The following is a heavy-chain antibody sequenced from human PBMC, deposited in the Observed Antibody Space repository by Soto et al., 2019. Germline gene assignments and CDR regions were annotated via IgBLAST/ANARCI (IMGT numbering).Heavy chain of an antibody. CDR3: ARGSLYCISTSGSYGMDV. V-gene: IGHV4-4*02. CDR2: IYHSGRT. J-gene: IGHJ6*01. D-gene: IGHD2-2*01. Sequence: QVQLQESGPGLVKPSGTLSLTCAVSGGSISSSNWWSWVRQPPGKGLEWIGEIYHSGRTNYNPSLKSRVTISVDKSKNQFSLKLSSVTAADTAVYYCARGSLYCISTSGSYGMDVWGQGTTVTVSS. CDR1: GGSISSSNW.